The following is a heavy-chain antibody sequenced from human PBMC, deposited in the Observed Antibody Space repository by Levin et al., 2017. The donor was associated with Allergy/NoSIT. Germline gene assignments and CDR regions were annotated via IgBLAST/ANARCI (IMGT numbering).Heavy chain of an antibody. D-gene: IGHD1-26*01. CDR2: IYYSGST. CDR3: ARVTGGGADLYFQH. J-gene: IGHJ1*01. V-gene: IGHV4-59*01. Sequence: PSETLSLTCTVSGGSISSYYWSWIRQPPGKGLEWIGYIYYSGSTNYNPSLKSRVTISVDTSKNQFSLKLSSVTAADTAVYYCARVTGGGADLYFQHWGQGTLVTVSS. CDR1: GGSISSYY.